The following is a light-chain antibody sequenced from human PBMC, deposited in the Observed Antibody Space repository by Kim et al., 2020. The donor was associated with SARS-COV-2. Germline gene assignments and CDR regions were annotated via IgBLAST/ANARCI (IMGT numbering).Light chain of an antibody. CDR1: SSDVGGYNY. Sequence: PITISSTGTSSDVGGYNYVSWYQQHPGKAPKLMIYDVSNRPSGVSNRFSGSKSGNTASLTISGLQAEDEADYYCSSYTSSSTLYVFGTGTKVTVL. V-gene: IGLV2-14*03. CDR3: SSYTSSSTLYV. CDR2: DVS. J-gene: IGLJ1*01.